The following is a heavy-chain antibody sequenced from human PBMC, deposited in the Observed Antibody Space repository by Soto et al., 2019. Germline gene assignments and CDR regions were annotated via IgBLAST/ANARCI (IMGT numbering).Heavy chain of an antibody. CDR3: ARDLGSSSWYYYYGMDV. D-gene: IGHD6-13*01. V-gene: IGHV4-30-4*01. Sequence: PSETLSLTCTVSGGSISSGDYYWSWIRQPPXKGLEWIGYIYYSGSTYYNPSLKSRVTISVDTSKNQFSLKLSSVTAADTAVYYCARDLGSSSWYYYYGMDVWGQGTTVTVFS. CDR1: GGSISSGDYY. CDR2: IYYSGST. J-gene: IGHJ6*02.